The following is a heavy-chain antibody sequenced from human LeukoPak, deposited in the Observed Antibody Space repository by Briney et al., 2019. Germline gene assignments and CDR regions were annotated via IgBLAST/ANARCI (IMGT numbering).Heavy chain of an antibody. J-gene: IGHJ4*02. CDR2: ISSSGKNI. D-gene: IGHD2/OR15-2a*01. CDR1: GFPFSSYV. V-gene: IGHV3-48*03. CDR3: ARVTYAVPDY. Sequence: GGSLRLSCAASGFPFSSYVMNWVRQAPGKGLEWVSYISSSGKNIYFADSVKGRFTISRDNAKNSLFLQMNSLRAEDTAVYYCARVTYAVPDYWAQGTLVAVSS.